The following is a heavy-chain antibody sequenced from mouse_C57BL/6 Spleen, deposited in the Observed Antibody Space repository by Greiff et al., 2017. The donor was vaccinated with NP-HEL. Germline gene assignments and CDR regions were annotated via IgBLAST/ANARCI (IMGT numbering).Heavy chain of an antibody. Sequence: QVQLQQSGAELVRPGASVTLSCKASGYTFTDYEMHWVKQTPVHGLEWIGAIDPETGGTAYNQKFKGKAILTADKSSSTAYMELRSLTSEDSAVYYCTRRGDYYGSFDYWGQGTTLTVSS. CDR2: IDPETGGT. CDR1: GYTFTDYE. D-gene: IGHD1-1*01. V-gene: IGHV1-15*01. J-gene: IGHJ2*01. CDR3: TRRGDYYGSFDY.